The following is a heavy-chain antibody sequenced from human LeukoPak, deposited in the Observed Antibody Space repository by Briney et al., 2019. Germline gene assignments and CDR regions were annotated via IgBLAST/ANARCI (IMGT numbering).Heavy chain of an antibody. CDR3: AKRAAVSGVVGPFDY. V-gene: IGHV3-23*01. CDR1: GYPFSSFA. Sequence: GGSLRLSCAVSGYPFSSFALSWVRQAPGKGLEWVSSISRSTETTLYADSVKGRFTISRDNSKNTGFLQMNNLRAEDTAIYYCAKRAAVSGVVGPFDYWGQGTRSPSPQ. CDR2: ISRSTETT. D-gene: IGHD6-19*01. J-gene: IGHJ4*02.